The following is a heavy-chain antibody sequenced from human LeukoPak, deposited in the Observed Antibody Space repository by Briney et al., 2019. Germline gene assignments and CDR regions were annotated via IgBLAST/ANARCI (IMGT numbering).Heavy chain of an antibody. V-gene: IGHV1-2*02. CDR1: GYTFNGYY. J-gene: IGHJ6*03. CDR3: ARSMPYYYYMDV. D-gene: IGHD2-2*01. Sequence: ASVKVPYKASGYTFNGYYMLWVRQAPGQALEWMGWINPNSGGTNYAQKFQGRVTMTRDTSISTAYMELSRLRSDDTAVYYCARSMPYYYYMDVWGKGTTVTVSS. CDR2: INPNSGGT.